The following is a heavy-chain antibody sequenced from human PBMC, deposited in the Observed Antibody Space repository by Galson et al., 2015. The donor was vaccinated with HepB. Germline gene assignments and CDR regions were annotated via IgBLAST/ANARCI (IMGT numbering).Heavy chain of an antibody. D-gene: IGHD3-10*01. CDR3: ARDRAPITMVRGVIKELYSRSEYGMDV. CDR2: SSSSSSTI. Sequence: SLRLSCAASGNTFSSYSMNWISRAPGKGREWVSYSSSSSSTIYYAASVKGRFTICRDNAKNSLYLQMNSLRDEDTAVYYCARDRAPITMVRGVIKELYSRSEYGMDVWGQGTTGTVSS. V-gene: IGHV3-48*02. J-gene: IGHJ6*02. CDR1: GNTFSSYS.